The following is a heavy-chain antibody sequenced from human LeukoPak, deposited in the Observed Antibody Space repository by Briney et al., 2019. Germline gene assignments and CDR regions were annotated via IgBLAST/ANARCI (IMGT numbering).Heavy chain of an antibody. V-gene: IGHV1-2*02. CDR2: INPNSGGT. Sequence: ASVKVSCKASGYTFTGYYMHWVRQAPGQGLEWMGWINPNSGGTNYAQKFQGRVTMTRDTSISTAYMELSRLRSDDTAVYYCARDNSNYPWYYYYMDVWGKGTTVTISS. J-gene: IGHJ6*03. CDR3: ARDNSNYPWYYYYMDV. CDR1: GYTFTGYY. D-gene: IGHD4-11*01.